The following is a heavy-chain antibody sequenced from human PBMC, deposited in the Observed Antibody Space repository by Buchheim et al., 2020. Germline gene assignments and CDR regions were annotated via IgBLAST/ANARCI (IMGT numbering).Heavy chain of an antibody. D-gene: IGHD4-17*01. CDR3: ARDGNYGDYGKFDY. J-gene: IGHJ4*02. V-gene: IGHV4-39*07. Sequence: QLQLQESGPGLVKPSETLSLTCTVSGASISSSNYYWGWIRQPPGKGLEWIGTIYYTGSTYYNPSLKSRVTIYVDTPKNQFSLKLSSVTAADTAVYYCARDGNYGDYGKFDYWGQGTL. CDR2: IYYTGST. CDR1: GASISSSNYY.